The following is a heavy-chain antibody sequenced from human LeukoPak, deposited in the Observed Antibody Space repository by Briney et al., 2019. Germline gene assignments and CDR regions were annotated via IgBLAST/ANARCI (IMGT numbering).Heavy chain of an antibody. Sequence: ASVKVSCKASGYTFTSYAIIWVRQAPGQGLEWMGWITPYNGHTNYAQNFQGRVTMTTDTATTTAYMELRSLTSDDTAVYYCARVGLVPGASGNWFDPWGQGTLVTVSS. CDR2: ITPYNGHT. V-gene: IGHV1-18*01. J-gene: IGHJ5*02. CDR3: ARVGLVPGASGNWFDP. CDR1: GYTFTSYA. D-gene: IGHD2-2*01.